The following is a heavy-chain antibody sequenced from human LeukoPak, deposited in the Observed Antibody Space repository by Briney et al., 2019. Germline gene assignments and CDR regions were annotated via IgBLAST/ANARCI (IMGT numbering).Heavy chain of an antibody. V-gene: IGHV3-21*01. Sequence: GGSLRLSCAASGFTFSSYSMNWVRQAPGKGLEGVSSISSSRSYIYYADSVKGRFTISRDNAKNSLYLQMNSLRAEDTAVYYCARVRGSSGYYSEYYFDYWGQGTLVTVSS. J-gene: IGHJ4*02. CDR3: ARVRGSSGYYSEYYFDY. CDR1: GFTFSSYS. CDR2: ISSSRSYI. D-gene: IGHD3-22*01.